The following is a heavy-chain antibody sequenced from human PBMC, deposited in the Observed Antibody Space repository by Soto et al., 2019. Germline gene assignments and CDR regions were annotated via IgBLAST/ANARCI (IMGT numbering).Heavy chain of an antibody. V-gene: IGHV4-30-2*01. D-gene: IGHD3-22*01. CDR1: GGSISSGGYS. Sequence: QLQLQESGSGLVKPSETLSLTCAVSGGSISSGGYSWSWIRQPPGKGLEWIGYIYHSGSTYYNPSRKGRVTISVDRSKTQFSLKLSSVTAADTAVYYYAGSGYSHTCGMDVWGQGTTVTVSS. CDR2: IYHSGST. CDR3: AGSGYSHTCGMDV. J-gene: IGHJ6*02.